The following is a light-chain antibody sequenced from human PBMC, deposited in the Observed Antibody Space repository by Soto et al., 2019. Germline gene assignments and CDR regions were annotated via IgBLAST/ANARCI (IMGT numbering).Light chain of an antibody. CDR2: TAS. V-gene: IGKV1-9*01. J-gene: IGKJ2*01. CDR1: QGISNY. CDR3: QQFNNYPRT. Sequence: DIQVTQSPSFLSASVGDRVTITCRARQGISNYLAWYQQKPGRAPKLLIYTASTLHSGVPSRFSGSGSGTEFTLTISSLQPEDFATYYCQQFNNYPRTFGQGTKLEIK.